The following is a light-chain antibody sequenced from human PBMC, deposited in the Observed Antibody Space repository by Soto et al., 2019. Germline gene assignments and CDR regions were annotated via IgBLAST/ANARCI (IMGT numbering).Light chain of an antibody. CDR3: QQYNNWPRT. J-gene: IGKJ2*01. CDR1: QSVSSN. CDR2: GAS. Sequence: EIVMTQSPATLSVSPGERATVSCRASQSVSSNLAWYQQKPGQAPRLLIYGASTRATGIPARFSGSGSGTEFTLTIGSLQSEDFAVYYCQQYNNWPRTFGQGTKLXX. V-gene: IGKV3-15*01.